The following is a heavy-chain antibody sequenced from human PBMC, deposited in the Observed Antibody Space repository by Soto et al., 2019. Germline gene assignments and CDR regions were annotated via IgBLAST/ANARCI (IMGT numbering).Heavy chain of an antibody. Sequence: ASETLSLTCTVSGGSISSYYWSWIRRPPGKGLEWIGYIYYSGSTNYNPSLKSRVTLSVDTSKNQFSLKLSSVTAADTAVYYCARHLGNEKYYDILTGSNWFDPWGQGTLVTVSS. J-gene: IGHJ5*02. D-gene: IGHD3-9*01. CDR2: IYYSGST. CDR1: GGSISSYY. CDR3: ARHLGNEKYYDILTGSNWFDP. V-gene: IGHV4-59*08.